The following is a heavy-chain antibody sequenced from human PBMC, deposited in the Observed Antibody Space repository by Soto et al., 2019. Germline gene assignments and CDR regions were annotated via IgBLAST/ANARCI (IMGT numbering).Heavy chain of an antibody. J-gene: IGHJ5*02. D-gene: IGHD3-16*01. CDR3: AAALRAGWFDP. CDR1: GYTFTGYY. Sequence: QVQLVQSGAEVKKPGASVKVSCKASGYTFTGYYMHWVRQAPGQGLEWMGWINPNSGGTIYAQKFQGRVTMIRDTSISTAYMELSRLRSDDTAVYYCAAALRAGWFDPWGQGTLVTVSS. CDR2: INPNSGGT. V-gene: IGHV1-2*02.